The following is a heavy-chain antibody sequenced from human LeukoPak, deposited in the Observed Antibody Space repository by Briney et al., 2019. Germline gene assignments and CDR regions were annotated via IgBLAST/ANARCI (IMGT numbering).Heavy chain of an antibody. CDR2: INHSGST. CDR1: GGSFSGYY. V-gene: IGHV4-34*01. J-gene: IGHJ4*02. CDR3: ATYYDTSGYRFDY. Sequence: SETLSLTCAVYGGSFSGYYWSWIRQPPGKGLEWIEEINHSGSTNYNPSLKSRVTISVDTSKNQFTLKLSSVTAADTAVYYCATYYDTSGYRFDYWGQGTLVTVSS. D-gene: IGHD3-22*01.